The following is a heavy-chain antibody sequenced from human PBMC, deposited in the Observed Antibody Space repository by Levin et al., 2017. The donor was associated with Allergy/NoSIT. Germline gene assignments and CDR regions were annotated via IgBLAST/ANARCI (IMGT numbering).Heavy chain of an antibody. Sequence: SETLSLTCTVSGGSISSSSYYWGWIRQPPGKGLEWIGSIYYSGSTYYNPSLKSRVTISVDTSKNQFSLKLSSVTAADTAVYYCARPRRRGAGTFDYWGQGTLVTVSS. D-gene: IGHD2-15*01. J-gene: IGHJ4*02. CDR3: ARPRRRGAGTFDY. V-gene: IGHV4-39*01. CDR2: IYYSGST. CDR1: GGSISSSSYY.